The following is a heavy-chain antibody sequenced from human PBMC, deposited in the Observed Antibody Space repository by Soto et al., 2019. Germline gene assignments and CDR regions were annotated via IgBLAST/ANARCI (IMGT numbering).Heavy chain of an antibody. CDR3: ARLWGYDAFDI. D-gene: IGHD7-27*01. J-gene: IGHJ3*02. CDR1: GGSISSYY. V-gene: IGHV4-59*08. Sequence: PSETLSLTSTVSGGSISSYYWSWIRQPPGKGLEWIGYIYYSGSTNYNPSLKSRVTISVDTSKNQFSLKLSSVTAADTAVYYCARLWGYDAFDIWGQGTMVTVSS. CDR2: IYYSGST.